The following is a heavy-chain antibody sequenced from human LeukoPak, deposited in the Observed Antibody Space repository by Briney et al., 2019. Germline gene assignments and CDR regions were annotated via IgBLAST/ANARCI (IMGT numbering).Heavy chain of an antibody. CDR1: GGTFSSYA. D-gene: IGHD4-17*01. J-gene: IGHJ4*02. CDR2: IIPIFGTA. V-gene: IGHV1-69*13. Sequence: ASVTVSCKASGGTFSSYAISWVRQAPGQGLEWMGGIIPIFGTANYAQKFQGRVTITADESTSTAYMELGSLRSEDTAVYYCARGDYGDYEYWGQGTLVTVSS. CDR3: ARGDYGDYEY.